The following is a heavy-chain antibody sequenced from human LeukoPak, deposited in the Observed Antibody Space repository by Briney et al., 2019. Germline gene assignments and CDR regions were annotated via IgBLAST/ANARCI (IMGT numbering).Heavy chain of an antibody. V-gene: IGHV1-8*01. CDR2: MNPNSGNT. Sequence: GSVKVSCKASGYTFTSYDINWVRQATGQGLEWMGWMNPNSGNTGYAQKFQGRVTMTRNTSISTAYMELSSLRSEDTAVYYCASIPNLYYYDSSRAPPPWGQGTLVTVSS. CDR1: GYTFTSYD. J-gene: IGHJ5*02. D-gene: IGHD3-22*01. CDR3: ASIPNLYYYDSSRAPPP.